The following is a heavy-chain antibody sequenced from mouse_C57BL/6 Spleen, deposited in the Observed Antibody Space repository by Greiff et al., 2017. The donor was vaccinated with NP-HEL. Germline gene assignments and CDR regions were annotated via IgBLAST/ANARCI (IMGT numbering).Heavy chain of an antibody. CDR1: GFTFSDYG. V-gene: IGHV5-17*01. CDR3: AGSYLYWYFDV. J-gene: IGHJ1*03. CDR2: ISSGSSTI. Sequence: EVKLVESGGGLVKPGGSLKLSCAASGFTFSDYGMHWVRQAPEKGLEWVAYISSGSSTIYYADTVKGRFTISRDNAANTLFLQMTSLRSEDTAMYCCAGSYLYWYFDVWGTGTTVTVSS. D-gene: IGHD1-1*02.